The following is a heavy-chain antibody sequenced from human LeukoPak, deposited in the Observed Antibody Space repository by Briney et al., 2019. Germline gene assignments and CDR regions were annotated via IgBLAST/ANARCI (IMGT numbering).Heavy chain of an antibody. V-gene: IGHV1-46*01. Sequence: ASVKVSCKAFGYTFTSNYMHWVRQAPGQGPEWMGVISPSGGSTTYAQKFQGRLTLTRDMSASTDYLELSSLRSEDTAVYYCAREDTMVREGGSWFDPWGQGTLVTVSS. CDR3: AREDTMVREGGSWFDP. J-gene: IGHJ5*02. CDR1: GYTFTSNY. D-gene: IGHD3-10*01. CDR2: ISPSGGST.